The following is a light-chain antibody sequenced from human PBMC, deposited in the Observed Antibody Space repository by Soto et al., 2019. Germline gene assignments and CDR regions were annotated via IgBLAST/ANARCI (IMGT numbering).Light chain of an antibody. CDR3: QHYNSYSEA. V-gene: IGKV1-8*01. CDR2: AAS. CDR1: QGISSY. Sequence: AIRMTQSPSSLSASTGDRVTITCRASQGISSYLAWYQQKPGKAPKLLIYAASTLQSGVPSRFSGSGSGTDFTLTISCLQSEDFATYYCQHYNSYSEAFGQGTKVGIK. J-gene: IGKJ1*01.